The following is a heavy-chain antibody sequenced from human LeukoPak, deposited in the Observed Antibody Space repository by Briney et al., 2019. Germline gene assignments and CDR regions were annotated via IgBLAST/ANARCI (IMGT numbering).Heavy chain of an antibody. J-gene: IGHJ3*02. CDR1: GLTFSSYW. Sequence: GGSLRLSCAASGLTFSSYWMHWVRQAPGKGLVWVSRINSDGGSTSYADSVKGRFTISRDNAKNTLYLQMNSLRAEDTAVYYCARDVYYGSGSYSNDAFDIWGQGTMVTVSS. D-gene: IGHD3-10*01. CDR2: INSDGGST. CDR3: ARDVYYGSGSYSNDAFDI. V-gene: IGHV3-74*01.